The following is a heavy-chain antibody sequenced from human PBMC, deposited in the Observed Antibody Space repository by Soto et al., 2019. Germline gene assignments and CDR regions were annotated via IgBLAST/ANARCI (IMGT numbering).Heavy chain of an antibody. CDR2: ISHHETT. D-gene: IGHD3-9*01. Sequence: SETLSLTCSVSGVAMTYGGYSWSWIRQSPEKGLEWIGNISHHETTYCTASFKTRPSLCIDRTRIQCSLSQSSMTDAYKAFYYCARGAGYDSFDFWGQGIQVTVSS. V-gene: IGHV4-30-2*06. J-gene: IGHJ4*02. CDR3: ARGAGYDSFDF. CDR1: GVAMTYGGYS.